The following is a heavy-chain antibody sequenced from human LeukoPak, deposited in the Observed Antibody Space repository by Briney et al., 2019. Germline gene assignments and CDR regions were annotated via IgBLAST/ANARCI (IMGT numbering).Heavy chain of an antibody. J-gene: IGHJ4*02. CDR3: AREGYYGSGSPPSLYFDY. D-gene: IGHD3-10*01. CDR1: EFTVSNSY. V-gene: IGHV3-66*02. CDR2: IYEGGGR. Sequence: GGSLRLSCAASEFTVSNSYMTWVRQAPGKGLEWVSVIYEGGGRYYGDSVKGRFTISKDNFENTVYLQMNSLRPEDTAIYYCAREGYYGSGSPPSLYFDYWGQGTLVTVSS.